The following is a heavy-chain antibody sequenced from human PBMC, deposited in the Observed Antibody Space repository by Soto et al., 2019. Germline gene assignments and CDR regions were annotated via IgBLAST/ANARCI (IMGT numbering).Heavy chain of an antibody. V-gene: IGHV4-31*03. CDR2: IYYSGST. CDR1: GGSISSGGYY. D-gene: IGHD3-3*01. J-gene: IGHJ6*03. Sequence: PSETLSLTCTVSGGSISSGGYYWSWIRQHPGKGLEWIGYIYYSGSTYYNPSLKSRVTISVDTSKNQFSLKLSSVTAADTAVYYCARNYHTTAYDFWSGYRPEPIVGHYYYYYYMDVWGKGTTVTVSS. CDR3: ARNYHTTAYDFWSGYRPEPIVGHYYYYYYMDV.